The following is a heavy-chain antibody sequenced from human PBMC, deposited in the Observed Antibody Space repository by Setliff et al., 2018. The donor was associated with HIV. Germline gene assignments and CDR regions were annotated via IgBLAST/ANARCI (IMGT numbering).Heavy chain of an antibody. CDR1: GYSFINYG. D-gene: IGHD1-26*01. Sequence: ASVKVSCKASGYSFINYGISWVRQAPGQGPEWMGWISAYTGHTDYAPRPLGRVTMTTDTSTSTAYMELRSLTSDDTAVYYCARARLQGIVTAVGPRDNCLDPWGQGTQVTVSS. CDR2: ISAYTGHT. J-gene: IGHJ5*02. V-gene: IGHV1-18*01. CDR3: ARARLQGIVTAVGPRDNCLDP.